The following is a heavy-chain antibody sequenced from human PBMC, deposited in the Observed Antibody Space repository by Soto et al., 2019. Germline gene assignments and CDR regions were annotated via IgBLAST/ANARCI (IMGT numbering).Heavy chain of an antibody. V-gene: IGHV1-3*01. D-gene: IGHD3-22*01. J-gene: IGHJ6*02. CDR3: ARDDSSGYYYYYGMDV. CDR1: GYTFTSYA. Sequence: ASVKVSCKASGYTFTSYAMHWVRQAPGQRLEWMGWINAGNGNTKYAQKFQGRVTMTRDTSASTAYMELRSLRSDDTAVYYCARDDSSGYYYYYGMDVWGQGTTVTVSS. CDR2: INAGNGNT.